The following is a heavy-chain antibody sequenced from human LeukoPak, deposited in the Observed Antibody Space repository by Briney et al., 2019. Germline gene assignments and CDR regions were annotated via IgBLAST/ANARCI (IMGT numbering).Heavy chain of an antibody. D-gene: IGHD3-22*01. Sequence: PGGSLRLSCAASGFTFSSYGMHWVRQAPGKGLEWVAVISYDGSNKYYADSVKGRFTISRDNSKNTLYLQMNSLRAEDTAVYYCAKDRLEYYYDSSGLNYWGQGTLVTVSS. CDR1: GFTFSSYG. CDR3: AKDRLEYYYDSSGLNY. V-gene: IGHV3-30*18. CDR2: ISYDGSNK. J-gene: IGHJ4*02.